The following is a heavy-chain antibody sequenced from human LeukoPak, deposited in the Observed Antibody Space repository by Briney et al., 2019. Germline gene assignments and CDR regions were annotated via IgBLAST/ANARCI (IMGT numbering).Heavy chain of an antibody. D-gene: IGHD5-12*01. CDR3: AKGGGYEAQYYYYYLDV. Sequence: GWSLRLSCTVSGSSFADSAMAWVRQAPGKGLGWGGLIRSQIYGATPAYAASVKGRFTISRDDSACVAYLQMNSLRAEDRAVDYCAKGGGYEAQYYYYYLDVGGKETTLTLSS. CDR1: GSSFADSA. J-gene: IGHJ6*03. CDR2: IRSQIYGATP. V-gene: IGHV3-49*04.